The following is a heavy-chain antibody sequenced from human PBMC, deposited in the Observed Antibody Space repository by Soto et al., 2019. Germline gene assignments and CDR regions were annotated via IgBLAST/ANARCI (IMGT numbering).Heavy chain of an antibody. CDR1: GYTFTSYG. CDR3: ARDLGSSWSPESSDH. Sequence: ASVKVSCKASGYTFTSYGISWVRQAPGQGLEWMGWISAYNGNTNYAQKLQGRVTMTTDTSTSTAYMELRSLRSDDTAVYYCARDLGSSWSPESSDHWGQGPLVTLSS. D-gene: IGHD6-6*01. CDR2: ISAYNGNT. V-gene: IGHV1-18*01. J-gene: IGHJ1*01.